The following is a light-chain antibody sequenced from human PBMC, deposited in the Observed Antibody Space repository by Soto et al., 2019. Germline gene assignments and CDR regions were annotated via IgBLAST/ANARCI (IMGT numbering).Light chain of an antibody. J-gene: IGLJ1*01. CDR1: SSDVGGYNY. CDR2: DVS. Sequence: QCVLTQPASVSGAPGGSSTISCTGTSSDVGGYNYVSWYQQHPGKAPKLMIYDVSNRPSGVSNRFSGSKSGNTASLTISGLQAEDEADYYCSSYTSSSTPPYVFGTVTKVTVL. CDR3: SSYTSSSTPPYV. V-gene: IGLV2-14*01.